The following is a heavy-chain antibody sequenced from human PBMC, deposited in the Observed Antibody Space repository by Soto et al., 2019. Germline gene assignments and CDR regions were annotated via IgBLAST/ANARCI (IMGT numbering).Heavy chain of an antibody. CDR1: CGSISSGDYY. V-gene: IGHV4-30-4*01. CDR3: ARYSLVDPKMSVYYYTLRYGIYV. CDR2: IYYSGST. Sequence: PSETLSLTCTVSCGSISSGDYYWSWIRQPPGKGLEWIGYIYYSGSTYYNPSLKSRVTISVDTSKNQFSLKLSSVTAADTAVYYCARYSLVDPKMSVYYYTLRYGIYVWGLGNTLPISS. D-gene: IGHD3-10*01. J-gene: IGHJ6*02.